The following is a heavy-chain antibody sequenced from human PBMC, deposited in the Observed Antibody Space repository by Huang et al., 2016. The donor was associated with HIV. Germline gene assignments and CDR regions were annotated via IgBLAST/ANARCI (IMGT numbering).Heavy chain of an antibody. Sequence: LVESGGGVVQPGGSRRLSCADSTATFNAYWMSWVRQGPGQGLEWVANIKQDGSEKYYMDSVEGRFNISRDNVKKLLFLEMNNLRVADTAVYYCATKASAMDIWGQGTTVIVSS. J-gene: IGHJ6*02. D-gene: IGHD1-7*01. CDR2: IKQDGSEK. CDR1: TATFNAYW. CDR3: ATKASAMDI. V-gene: IGHV3-7*01.